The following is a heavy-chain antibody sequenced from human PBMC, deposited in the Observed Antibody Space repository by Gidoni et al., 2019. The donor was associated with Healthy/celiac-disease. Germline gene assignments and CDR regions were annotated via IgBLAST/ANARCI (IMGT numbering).Heavy chain of an antibody. CDR3: ARHPPKDYGNYYGVDV. CDR2: MNPNSGNT. D-gene: IGHD4-17*01. J-gene: IGHJ6*02. Sequence: QVQLVQSGAEEKKPGASVRVSCKASGYTFTSYDINWVRQATGQGLEWMGWMNPNSGNTGYAQKFQCRVTMTRNTSISTAYMELSSLRSEDTAVYDCARHPPKDYGNYYGVDVWGQGTTVTVSS. V-gene: IGHV1-8*01. CDR1: GYTFTSYD.